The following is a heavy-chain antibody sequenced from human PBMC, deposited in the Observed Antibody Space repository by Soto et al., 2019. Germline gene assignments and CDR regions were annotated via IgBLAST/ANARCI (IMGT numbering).Heavy chain of an antibody. Sequence: QVQLVQSGAEVKKPGASVKVSCKASGYTFSSYDINWVRQATGQGLEWMGWLNHNSGDTGYAQKFQGRVTLTRNTSINTAYIELSSLTSDDTAVYYGATSGGGWYLYWGQGTLVTVSS. CDR1: GYTFSSYD. CDR2: LNHNSGDT. V-gene: IGHV1-8*01. J-gene: IGHJ4*02. CDR3: ATSGGGWYLY. D-gene: IGHD6-19*01.